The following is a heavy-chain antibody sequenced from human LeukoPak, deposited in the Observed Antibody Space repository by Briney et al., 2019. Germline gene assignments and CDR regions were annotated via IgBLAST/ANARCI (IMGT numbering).Heavy chain of an antibody. J-gene: IGHJ4*02. CDR2: ISSNGGST. Sequence: EGSLRLSCSASGFTFSSYAMHWVRQASGKGLEYVSAISSNGGSTYYADSVKGRFTISRDNSKNTLYPQMSSLRAEDTAVYYCVKDPAVAGTRYFDYWGQGTLVTVSS. V-gene: IGHV3-64D*09. D-gene: IGHD6-19*01. CDR1: GFTFSSYA. CDR3: VKDPAVAGTRYFDY.